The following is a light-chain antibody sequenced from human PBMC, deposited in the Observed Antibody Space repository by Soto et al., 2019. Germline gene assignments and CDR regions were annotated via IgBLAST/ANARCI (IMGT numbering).Light chain of an antibody. CDR2: NVS. CDR1: SSDIGAYNY. CDR3: SSYSGTSALYV. V-gene: IGLV2-14*03. J-gene: IGLJ1*01. Sequence: QSALTQPASVSGSPGQSITISCTGTSSDIGAYNYVSWYQQRPGRAPKLMISNVSNRPSGVSNRFSGSKSGNTASLTISGLQTEDEADYFCSSYSGTSALYVFGAGTKVTVL.